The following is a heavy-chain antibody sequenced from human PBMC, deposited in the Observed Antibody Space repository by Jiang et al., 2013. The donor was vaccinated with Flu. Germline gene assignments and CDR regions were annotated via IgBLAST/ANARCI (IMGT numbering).Heavy chain of an antibody. CDR2: IYPGDSDT. J-gene: IGHJ6*02. CDR1: GYSFTNYW. Sequence: GAEVKKPGESLKISCKGSGYSFTNYWIGWVRQMPGKGLEWMGIIYPGDSDTRYSPSFQGQVTISADKSISTAYLQWSSLKASDTAMYYCARCETQDWNRLNYYYYYGMDVWGQGTTVTVSS. V-gene: IGHV5-51*01. CDR3: ARCETQDWNRLNYYYYYGMDV. D-gene: IGHD1-1*01.